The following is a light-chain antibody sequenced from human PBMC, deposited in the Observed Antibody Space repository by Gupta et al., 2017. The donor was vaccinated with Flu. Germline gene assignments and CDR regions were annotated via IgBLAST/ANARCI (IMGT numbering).Light chain of an antibody. J-gene: IGKJ1*01. CDR2: AAS. CDR3: QHKYISPGT. V-gene: IGKV1-39*01. Sequence: DIQMTHSPSSLSASVGDTVTITCRTSETIRIFLYWYQQKPGKAPNLLISAASTVKSGVPSRFSGSGSGTDFTLTIRGRQPEDFATYYCQHKYISPGTFGQGTEV. CDR1: ETIRIF.